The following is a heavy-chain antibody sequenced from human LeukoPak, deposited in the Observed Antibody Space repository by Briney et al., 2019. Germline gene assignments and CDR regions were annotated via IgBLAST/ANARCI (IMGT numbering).Heavy chain of an antibody. CDR1: GFTFSDYY. V-gene: IGHV3-11*01. Sequence: PGGSLRLSCAASGFTFSDYYMSWIRQAPGKGLEWVSYISSSGSTRYYADSVKGRFTISRDNAKNSLYLQMNSLRAEDTAVYYCARDRHYYGSGSYYRGYYFDYWGQGTLVTVSS. J-gene: IGHJ4*02. CDR2: ISSSGSTR. D-gene: IGHD3-10*01. CDR3: ARDRHYYGSGSYYRGYYFDY.